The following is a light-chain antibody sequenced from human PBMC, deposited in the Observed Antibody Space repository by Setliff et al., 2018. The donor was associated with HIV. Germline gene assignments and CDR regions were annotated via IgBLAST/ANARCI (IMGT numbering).Light chain of an antibody. CDR3: SSYTSSSYYV. V-gene: IGLV2-14*01. J-gene: IGLJ1*01. CDR2: DVS. Sequence: QSALAQPASVSGSPGQSITISCTGTNSDVGGYNYVSWYQQHPGKAPKLMIYDVSKRPSGVSNRFSGSKSGNMASLTISGLQAEDEADYYCSSYTSSSYYVFGTGTKVTVL. CDR1: NSDVGGYNY.